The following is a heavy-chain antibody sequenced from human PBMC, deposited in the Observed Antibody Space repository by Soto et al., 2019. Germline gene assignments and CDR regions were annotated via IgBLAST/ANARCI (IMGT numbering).Heavy chain of an antibody. CDR3: ARVLGYNSSWWRHTAFDI. V-gene: IGHV1-18*01. J-gene: IGHJ3*02. CDR1: AYT. CDR2: ISAHTGNT. Sequence: ASVKVSCKASAYTFSWVRQAPGQGLEWMGWISAHTGNTNYAQKFQGRVTMTTDTSTSTAYMELRSLRSDDTAVYYCARVLGYNSSWWRHTAFDIWGQGTMVTVSS. D-gene: IGHD6-13*01.